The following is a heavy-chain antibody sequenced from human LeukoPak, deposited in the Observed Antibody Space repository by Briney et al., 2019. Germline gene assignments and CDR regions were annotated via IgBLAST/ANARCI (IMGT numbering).Heavy chain of an antibody. CDR3: ARGPWSSGWYGDY. CDR2: INHSGST. CDR1: GGPFSGYY. J-gene: IGHJ4*02. D-gene: IGHD6-19*01. Sequence: SETLSLTCAVYGGPFSGYYWSWIRQPPGKGLEWIGEINHSGSTNYNPSLKSRVTISVDTSKNQFSLKLSSVTAADTAVYYCARGPWSSGWYGDYWGQGTLVTVSS. V-gene: IGHV4-34*01.